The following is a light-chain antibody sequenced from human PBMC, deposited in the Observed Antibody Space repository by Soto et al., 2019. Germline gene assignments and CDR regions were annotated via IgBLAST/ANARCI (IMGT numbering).Light chain of an antibody. J-gene: IGKJ5*01. V-gene: IGKV3-15*01. CDR2: DAS. CDR1: QSVSNN. CDR3: QPYHNWPIT. Sequence: DIVLTQSPGTLSLSPGERSTRSGLASQSVSNNYLAWYQQKPGQAPRILMYDASTRATGITARFRGSGSGTEFTITISSLQSEDFAVYYCQPYHNWPITVGQGTRLEIK.